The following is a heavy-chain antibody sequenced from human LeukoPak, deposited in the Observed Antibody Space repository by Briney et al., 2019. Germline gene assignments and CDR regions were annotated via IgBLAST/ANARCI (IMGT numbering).Heavy chain of an antibody. J-gene: IGHJ4*02. Sequence: ASVKVSCKASGYTFTGYYMHWVRQAPGQGLEWMGWINPNSGGTNYAQKFQGRVTMTRDTSISTGYMELSRLRYDGTAEYCCARSTGGFSNDMDYWGQGTLVTVSS. D-gene: IGHD2-2*01. CDR3: ARSTGGFSNDMDY. CDR1: GYTFTGYY. V-gene: IGHV1-2*02. CDR2: INPNSGGT.